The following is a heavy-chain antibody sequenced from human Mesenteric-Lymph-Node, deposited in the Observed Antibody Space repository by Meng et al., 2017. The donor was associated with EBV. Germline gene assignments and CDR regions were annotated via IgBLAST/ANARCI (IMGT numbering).Heavy chain of an antibody. J-gene: IGHJ4*02. V-gene: IGHV4-34*12. D-gene: IGHD3-16*01. CDR2: VIHSGNT. CDR1: GDSFSSYY. Sequence: QVQLQRWGADLLRPSGTLSLTCDVYGDSFSSYYWRWIRQPPGRGLEWIGDVIHSGNTSYSPSLKSRVTISVDTSKRQFSLKLRSMTAADTAVYYCATGWGKANYWGQGTLVTVSS. CDR3: ATGWGKANY.